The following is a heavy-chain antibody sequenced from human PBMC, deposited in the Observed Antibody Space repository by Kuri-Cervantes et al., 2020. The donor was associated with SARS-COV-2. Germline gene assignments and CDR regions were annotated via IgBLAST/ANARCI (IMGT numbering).Heavy chain of an antibody. CDR3: ARDSGGPCYSGYGCYYYGLDV. CDR2: ISYSGST. D-gene: IGHD2-21*01. J-gene: IGHJ6*02. Sequence: SETLSLTCTVSGGSISFGYYYWSWIRQPPGKGLEWIGYISYSGSTYYNPSLKSRLTISADMSKNQFSLKLTSVTAADSAVYYCARDSGGPCYSGYGCYYYGLDVWGRGTTVTVS. V-gene: IGHV4-30-4*01. CDR1: GGSISFGYYY.